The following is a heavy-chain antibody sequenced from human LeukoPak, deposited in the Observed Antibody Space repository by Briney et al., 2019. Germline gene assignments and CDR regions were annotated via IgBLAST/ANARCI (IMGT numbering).Heavy chain of an antibody. CDR1: GLSVTNVW. Sequence: TGGSLRLSCAVSGLSVTNVWMHWVRQAPGKGLEWVGRIEAKAVGGATQYAAPVKGRFTISRDDPKNTLFLQMNGLKAEDTGMYYCFPDTSGWIPDYWGQGILVTVSS. J-gene: IGHJ4*02. D-gene: IGHD6-19*01. CDR3: FPDTSGWIPDY. CDR2: IEAKAVGGAT. V-gene: IGHV3-15*04.